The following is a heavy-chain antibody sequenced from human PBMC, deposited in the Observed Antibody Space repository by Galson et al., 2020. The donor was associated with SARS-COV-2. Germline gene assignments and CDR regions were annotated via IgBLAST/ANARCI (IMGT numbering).Heavy chain of an antibody. J-gene: IGHJ5*01. V-gene: IGHV4-59*01. CDR1: GGYISTYY. D-gene: IGHD3-10*01. Sequence: ASETLSLTCTGSGGYISTYYWSWIRQPPGKGLEWIGYIYYNGNTRYNPSLKSRVTISVDTSKNKFSLKLRSVSAADTAMYYCGRQGTGSWFEPGGQGTLVPVSS. CDR2: IYYNGNT. CDR3: GRQGTGSWFEP.